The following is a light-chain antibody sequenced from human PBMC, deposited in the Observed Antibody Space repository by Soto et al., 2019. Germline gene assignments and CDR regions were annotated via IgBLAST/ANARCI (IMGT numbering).Light chain of an antibody. CDR1: RSISDW. CDR3: QQFIDGWT. V-gene: IGKV1-5*01. CDR2: DAP. J-gene: IGKJ1*01. Sequence: DIQMTQSPSTLSPSVGDTVTITCRASRSISDWLAWYQQMPGKAPNLLIYDAPTLESGVPSRFRGSGSETEFTLTISGLQPDDFATYYCQQFIDGWTFGQGTKVDIK.